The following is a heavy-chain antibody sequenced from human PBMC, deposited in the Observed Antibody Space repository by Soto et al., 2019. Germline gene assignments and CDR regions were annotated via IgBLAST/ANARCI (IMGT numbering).Heavy chain of an antibody. CDR1: GFTFSSYG. CDR3: AKASDYGDYAVHTGLDY. CDR2: ISYDGSNK. J-gene: IGHJ4*02. D-gene: IGHD4-17*01. Sequence: QVQLVESGGGVVQPGRSLRLSCAASGFTFSSYGMHWVRQAPGKGLEWVAVISYDGSNKYYADSVKGRFTISRDNSKNTLYLQMNSLRAEDTAEYYCAKASDYGDYAVHTGLDYWGQGTLVTVSS. V-gene: IGHV3-30*18.